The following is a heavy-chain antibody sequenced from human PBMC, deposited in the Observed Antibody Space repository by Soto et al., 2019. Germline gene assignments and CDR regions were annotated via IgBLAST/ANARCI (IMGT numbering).Heavy chain of an antibody. V-gene: IGHV3-30*03. CDR1: GFPFTSYG. Sequence: GGSLRLSCAASGFPFTSYGMHWVREGPDKGLEWVAIISYNGSDKYYADSVKGRFTISRDNSKNTLYLQMNSLRPEDTALYYCVGGQYYFDYRGQGTLVTVSS. CDR2: ISYNGSDK. J-gene: IGHJ4*02. D-gene: IGHD3-10*01. CDR3: VGGQYYFDY.